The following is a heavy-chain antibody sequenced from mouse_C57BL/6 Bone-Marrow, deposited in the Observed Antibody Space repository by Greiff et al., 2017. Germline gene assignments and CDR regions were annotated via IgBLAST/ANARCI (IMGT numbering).Heavy chain of an antibody. CDR2: IHPNSGST. D-gene: IGHD4-1*01. J-gene: IGHJ3*01. CDR3: ARSRLTGFAY. V-gene: IGHV1-64*01. Sequence: HVQLQQPGAELVKPGASVKLSCKASGYTFTSYWMHWVKQRPGQGLEWIGMIHPNSGSTNYNEKFKSKATLTVDKSSSTAYMQLSSLTSEDSAVYYCARSRLTGFAYWGQGTLVTVSA. CDR1: GYTFTSYW.